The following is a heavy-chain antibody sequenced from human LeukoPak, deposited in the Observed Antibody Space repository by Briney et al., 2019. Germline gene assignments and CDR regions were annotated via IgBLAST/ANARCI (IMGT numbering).Heavy chain of an antibody. J-gene: IGHJ4*02. V-gene: IGHV1-8*01. CDR2: MNPNSGNT. CDR3: ARDRAVAGAFDY. D-gene: IGHD6-19*01. Sequence: GASVKVSCKASGYTFTSYDINWVRQATGQGLEWMGWMNPNSGNTGYAQKFQGRVTMTRNTSISTAYMELSSLRSEDTAVYYCARDRAVAGAFDYWGQGTLVTVSS. CDR1: GYTFTSYD.